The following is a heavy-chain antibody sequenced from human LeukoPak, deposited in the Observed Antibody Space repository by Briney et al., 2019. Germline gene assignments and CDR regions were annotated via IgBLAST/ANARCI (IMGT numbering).Heavy chain of an antibody. D-gene: IGHD6-13*01. V-gene: IGHV3-48*03. CDR3: ARVGVLSSSWLLY. J-gene: IGHJ4*02. CDR1: GFTFSSYE. CDR2: ISRSATTI. Sequence: PGGALRLSCAASGFTFSSYEMNWVRQAPGKGLEWVSTISRSATTIYYADSVKGRFTIPRDNAKNSLSLQMNSLRGEDTAVYYCARVGVLSSSWLLYWGQGSLVTVSS.